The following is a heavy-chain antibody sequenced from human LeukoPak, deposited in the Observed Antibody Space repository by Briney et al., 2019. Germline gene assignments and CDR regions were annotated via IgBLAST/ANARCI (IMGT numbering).Heavy chain of an antibody. D-gene: IGHD6-19*01. J-gene: IGHJ4*02. CDR1: GFTFSSCG. Sequence: GRSLRLSCAASGFTFSSCGMHWVRQAPGKGLEWVAVIWYDGSNKYYADSVKGRFTISRDNSKNTLYLQMNSLRAEDTAVYYCAREGYSSGWYYFDYWGQGTLVTVSS. CDR2: IWYDGSNK. CDR3: AREGYSSGWYYFDY. V-gene: IGHV3-33*01.